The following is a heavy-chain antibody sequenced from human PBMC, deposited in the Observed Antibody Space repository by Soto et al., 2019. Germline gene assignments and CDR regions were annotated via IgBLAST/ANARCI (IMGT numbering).Heavy chain of an antibody. CDR3: ARSNPFCGGDCYPYFDY. Sequence: PSETLSLTCTVSGGSISSGDYYWSWIRQHPGKGLEWIGYIYYSGSTYYNPSLKSRVTISVDTSKNQFSLKLSSVTAADTAVYYCARSNPFCGGDCYPYFDYWGQGTLVTVSS. D-gene: IGHD2-21*02. CDR2: IYYSGST. CDR1: GGSISSGDYY. V-gene: IGHV4-31*03. J-gene: IGHJ4*02.